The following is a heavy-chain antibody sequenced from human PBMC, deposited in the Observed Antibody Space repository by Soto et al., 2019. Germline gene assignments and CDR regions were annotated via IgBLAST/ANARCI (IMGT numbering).Heavy chain of an antibody. V-gene: IGHV3-30*18. CDR3: AKPRQITSLLVYYFDY. CDR1: GFTFSSYG. CDR2: ISYDGSNK. Sequence: QVQLVESGGGVVQPGRSLRLSCAASGFTFSSYGMHWVRQAPGKGLEWVAVISYDGSNKYYADSVNGRFTISRDNSKNTLYLQMSILRAEDMAVYYCAKPRQITSLLVYYFDYWGQGTLVTVSS. J-gene: IGHJ4*02. D-gene: IGHD2-15*01.